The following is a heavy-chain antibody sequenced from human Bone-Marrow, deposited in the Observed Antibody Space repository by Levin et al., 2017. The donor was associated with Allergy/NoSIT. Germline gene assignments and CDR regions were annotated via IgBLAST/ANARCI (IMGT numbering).Heavy chain of an antibody. CDR2: IILNTRKV. CDR1: GVTSNDYG. D-gene: IGHD3-16*01. CDR3: IKDLTRGGADV. J-gene: IGHJ6*02. V-gene: IGHV3-9*02. Sequence: GGSLRLSCAASGVTSNDYGMHWVRQAPGKGLEWVSGIILNTRKVGYAAFVRGRFTISADNAKNILYLEMNSLRSEDTASYYCIKDLTRGGADVRGPGTTVTVYS.